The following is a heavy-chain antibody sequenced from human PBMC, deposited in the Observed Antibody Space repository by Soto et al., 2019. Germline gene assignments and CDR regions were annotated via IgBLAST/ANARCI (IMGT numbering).Heavy chain of an antibody. D-gene: IGHD4-17*01. CDR1: GGSFSGYY. V-gene: IGHV4-34*01. J-gene: IGHJ4*02. CDR2: INHGGST. CDR3: ARAQDGDYYFDY. Sequence: QVQLQQWGAGLLKPSETLSLTCAVYGGSFSGYYWSWIRQPPGKGLGWMGEINHGGSTNYNPSLKSRVTISVDTSKNQFSLKLSSVTAADTAVYYCARAQDGDYYFDYWGQGTLVTVSS.